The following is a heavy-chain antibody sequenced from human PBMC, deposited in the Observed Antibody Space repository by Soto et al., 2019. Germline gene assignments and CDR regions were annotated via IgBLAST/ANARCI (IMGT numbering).Heavy chain of an antibody. CDR2: FDPEDGET. D-gene: IGHD2-2*01. CDR1: GYTLTELS. Sequence: ASVKVSCKVSGYTLTELSMHWVRQAPGKGLEWMGGFDPEDGETIYAQKLQGRVTMTEDTSTDTAYKKLSSLRSEDTAVNYSATVGVVPAAMASGYYYYMDVWGKGTTVTVSS. CDR3: ATVGVVPAAMASGYYYYMDV. V-gene: IGHV1-24*01. J-gene: IGHJ6*03.